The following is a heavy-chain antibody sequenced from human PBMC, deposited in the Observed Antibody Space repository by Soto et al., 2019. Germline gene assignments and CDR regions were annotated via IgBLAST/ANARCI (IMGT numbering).Heavy chain of an antibody. CDR2: ISGSGGST. J-gene: IGHJ6*02. D-gene: IGHD3-10*01. CDR3: AKSGSFAYYYCMDV. V-gene: IGHV3-23*01. CDR1: GFTFSSYA. Sequence: PGGSLRLSCAASGFTFSSYAMSWVRQAPGKGLEWVSAISGSGGSTYYADSVKGRFTISRDNSKNTLYLQMNSLRAEDTAVYYCAKSGSFAYYYCMDVWGQGTTVTVSS.